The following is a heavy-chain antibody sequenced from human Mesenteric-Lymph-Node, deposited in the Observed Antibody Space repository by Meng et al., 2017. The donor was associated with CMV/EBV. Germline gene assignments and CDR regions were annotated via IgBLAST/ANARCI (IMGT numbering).Heavy chain of an antibody. CDR3: ARDTLSAYYYYYGMDV. CDR2: INSSSYR. V-gene: IGHV3-69-1*01. CDR1: GFVFSNYD. J-gene: IGHJ6*02. D-gene: IGHD3-16*01. Sequence: GESLKISCAASGFVFSNYDMNWVRQAPGKGLEWVASINSSSYRYYADSLKGRFTISRDNDKNSLYLQMNSLRAEDTAVYYCARDTLSAYYYYYGMDVWGQGTTVTVSS.